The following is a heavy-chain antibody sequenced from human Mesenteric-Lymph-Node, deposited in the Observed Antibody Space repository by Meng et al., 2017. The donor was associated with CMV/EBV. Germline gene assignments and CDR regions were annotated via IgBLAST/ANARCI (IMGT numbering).Heavy chain of an antibody. D-gene: IGHD7-27*01. CDR2: INTYNSNT. CDR3: ARIAVWGSEYLDS. J-gene: IGHJ4*02. V-gene: IGHV1-18*01. Sequence: KASGYTFTSYSFSWVRQAPGQGLEWLGWINTYNSNTHYAQNLQGRVTMTTDTSTSTAYMELGSLRSDDTAVYYCARIAVWGSEYLDSWGQGTLVTVSS. CDR1: GYTFTSYS.